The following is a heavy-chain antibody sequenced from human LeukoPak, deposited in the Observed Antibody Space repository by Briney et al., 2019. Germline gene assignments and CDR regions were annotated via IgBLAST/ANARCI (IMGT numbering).Heavy chain of an antibody. CDR2: INHSGST. Sequence: SETLSLTCAVYGGSFSGYYWSWIRQPPGKGLEWIGEINHSGSTNYNPSLKSRVTISVDTSKNQFSLKLSSVTAADTAVYYCARGAMVRGDKYYFDYWGQGTLVTVSS. V-gene: IGHV4-34*01. CDR1: GGSFSGYY. D-gene: IGHD3-10*01. CDR3: ARGAMVRGDKYYFDY. J-gene: IGHJ4*02.